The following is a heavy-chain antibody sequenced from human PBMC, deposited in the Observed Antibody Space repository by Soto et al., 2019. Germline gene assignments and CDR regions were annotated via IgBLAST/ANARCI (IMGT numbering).Heavy chain of an antibody. J-gene: IGHJ4*02. CDR1: GGSIGSYF. CDR2: SGST. CDR3: AKSGHGDSESPFDY. V-gene: IGHV4-59*01. D-gene: IGHD4-17*01. Sequence: PSETLSLTCTVSGGSIGSYFWTWIRQPPGKGLEWIASSGSTNYNPSLESRVTISVDMSKNQFSLKLSSVSAADTAMYYCAKSGHGDSESPFDYWGQGTLVTVSS.